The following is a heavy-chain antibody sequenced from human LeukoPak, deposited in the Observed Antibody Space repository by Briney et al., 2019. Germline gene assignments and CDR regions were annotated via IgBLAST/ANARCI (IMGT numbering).Heavy chain of an antibody. V-gene: IGHV4-61*02. J-gene: IGHJ4*02. Sequence: PSETLSLTCTVSGGSISSGSYYWSWIRQPAGKGLEWIGRIYTSGSTNYSPSLKSRVTISVDTSKNQFSLKLSSVTAADTAVYYCARSLAYCGGDCYWGLSYFDYWGQGTLVTVSS. CDR1: GGSISSGSYY. CDR3: ARSLAYCGGDCYWGLSYFDY. CDR2: IYTSGST. D-gene: IGHD2-21*02.